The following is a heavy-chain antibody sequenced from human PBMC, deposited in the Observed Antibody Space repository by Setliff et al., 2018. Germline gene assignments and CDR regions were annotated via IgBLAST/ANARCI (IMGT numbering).Heavy chain of an antibody. D-gene: IGHD3-9*01. CDR1: GDSMSDSY. Sequence: SETLSLTCTVSGDSMSDSYWIWIRQAPGKGLEWIGYIFTSGSTQYNPSLKSRATISRDTSSNQFSLKLFSVTAADTAVYYCAHSTTFDLHHDYWGQGALVTVSS. V-gene: IGHV4-4*09. CDR3: AHSTTFDLHHDY. J-gene: IGHJ4*02. CDR2: IFTSGST.